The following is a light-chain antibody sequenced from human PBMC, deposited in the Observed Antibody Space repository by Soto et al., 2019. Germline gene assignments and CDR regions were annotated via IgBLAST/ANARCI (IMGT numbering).Light chain of an antibody. Sequence: QAVVTQEPSLTVSPGGTVTLTCGSSTGAVTSGHYPSWFQQRPGQAPRTLIYHTGNKHSWTPARFSGSLLGGKAALTLSGAQPEDEAEYYCFLVYGDVGIIFGGGTKLTVL. V-gene: IGLV7-46*01. CDR1: TGAVTSGHY. J-gene: IGLJ2*01. CDR2: HTG. CDR3: FLVYGDVGII.